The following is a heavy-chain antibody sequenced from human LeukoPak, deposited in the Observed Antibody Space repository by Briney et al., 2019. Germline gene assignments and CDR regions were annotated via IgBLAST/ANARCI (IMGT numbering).Heavy chain of an antibody. CDR1: GFTFSDYY. D-gene: IGHD1-26*01. J-gene: IGHJ4*02. CDR2: ISSSGSTI. CDR3: ARRLVGATIDY. V-gene: IGHV3-11*04. Sequence: GGPLRLSCAAPGFTFSDYYMSWFRQAPGKGLGWVSYISSSGSTIYYADSVKGRFTISRDNAKNSLYLQMNSLRAEDTAVYYCARRLVGATIDYWGQGTLVTVSS.